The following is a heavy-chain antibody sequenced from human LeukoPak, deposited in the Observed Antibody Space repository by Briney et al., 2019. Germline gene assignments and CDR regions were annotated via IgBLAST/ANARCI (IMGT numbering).Heavy chain of an antibody. J-gene: IGHJ4*02. CDR2: ISYDGSNK. D-gene: IGHD5-24*01. V-gene: IGHV3-30*04. CDR3: ARGKMGLDY. Sequence: PGGSLRLSCAASGFTFSSYAMHCVRQAPGKGMEWVAVISYDGSNKYYADSVKGRFTISRDNSKNTLYLQMNSLRAEDTAVYYCARGKMGLDYWGQGTLVTVSS. CDR1: GFTFSSYA.